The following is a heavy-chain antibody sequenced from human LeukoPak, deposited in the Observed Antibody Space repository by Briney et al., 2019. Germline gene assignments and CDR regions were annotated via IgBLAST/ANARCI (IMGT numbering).Heavy chain of an antibody. CDR3: ATITYFDYIWGRFVS. D-gene: IGHD3-16*01. CDR2: LRGSGEYT. V-gene: IGHV3-23*01. J-gene: IGHJ4*02. Sequence: GGFLRLSCAASGFTFSSYAMSWVRQAPGKGLEWVSALRGSGEYTYSADSVKGRFTISRDNSKNMLYLQMNGLRAEDTAVYYCATITYFDYIWGRFVSWGQGTLVTVSS. CDR1: GFTFSSYA.